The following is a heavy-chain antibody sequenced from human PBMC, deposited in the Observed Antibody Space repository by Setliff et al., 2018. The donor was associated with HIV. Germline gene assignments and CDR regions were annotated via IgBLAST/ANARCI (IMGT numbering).Heavy chain of an antibody. CDR1: RFTFNSFG. V-gene: IGHV3-30*03. Sequence: GGSLRLSCATSRFTFNSFGMHWVRQAPGKGLEWVAMISFDGSKKNYADSVKGRFTLSRDNSKNTMFLQMNSLKTEDTAVYYCTADPLKKFYYYYYKDVRGKGTTVTVSS. CDR2: ISFDGSKK. J-gene: IGHJ6*03. CDR3: TADPLKKFYYYYYKDV.